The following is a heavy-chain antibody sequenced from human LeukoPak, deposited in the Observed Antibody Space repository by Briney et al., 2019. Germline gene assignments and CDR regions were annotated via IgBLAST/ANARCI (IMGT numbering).Heavy chain of an antibody. D-gene: IGHD2-2*02. V-gene: IGHV4-39*07. J-gene: IGHJ3*02. CDR2: IYYSGST. Sequence: SETLSLTCTVSGGSISSSSYYWGWIRQPPGKGLEWIGSIYYSGSTYYSPSLKSRVTISVDTSKNQFSLKLSSVTAADTAVYYCARVIPQDAFDIWGQGTMVTVSS. CDR1: GGSISSSSYY. CDR3: ARVIPQDAFDI.